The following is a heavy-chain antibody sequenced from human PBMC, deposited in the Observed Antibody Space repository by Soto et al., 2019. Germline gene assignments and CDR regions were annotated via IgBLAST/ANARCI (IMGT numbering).Heavy chain of an antibody. CDR1: GGSISSGDHY. J-gene: IGHJ5*02. Sequence: SETLSLTCTVSGGSISSGDHYWSWIRQPPGKGLEWIGYIYYSGTTYYNPSLKSRVTVSVDTSKKQFYLNLSSVTAADTAVYYCAGAYTSYNQYYNWFDPWGQGTLVTVSS. CDR2: IYYSGTT. V-gene: IGHV4-30-4*01. CDR3: AGAYTSYNQYYNWFDP. D-gene: IGHD1-26*01.